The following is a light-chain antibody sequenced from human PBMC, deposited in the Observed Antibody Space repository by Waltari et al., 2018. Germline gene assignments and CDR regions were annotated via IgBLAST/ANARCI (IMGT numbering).Light chain of an antibody. V-gene: IGLV2-14*03. Sequence: QSALTQPASVSGSPGESLTISCTGTSSDIGGYHYVSWYQQHPGKAPELMIYDVNYRPSGVSNRFSGSKSGNTASLTISGLQAEDEADYYCSSYTTSNIIIFGGGTKLSVL. CDR3: SSYTTSNIII. J-gene: IGLJ2*01. CDR1: SSDIGGYHY. CDR2: DVN.